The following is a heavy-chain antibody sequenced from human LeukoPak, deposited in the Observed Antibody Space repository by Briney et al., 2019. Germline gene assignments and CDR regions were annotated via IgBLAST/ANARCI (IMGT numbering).Heavy chain of an antibody. CDR2: INPNSGGT. V-gene: IGHV1-2*04. J-gene: IGHJ3*02. CDR3: ARAPSRDVVVPAVDRGAFDI. CDR1: GYTFTGYY. Sequence: ASVKVSCKASGYTFTGYYMHWVRQAPGLGLEWMGWINPNSGGTNYAQKFQGWVTMTRDTSISTAYMELSRLRSDDTAVYYCARAPSRDVVVPAVDRGAFDIWGQGTMVTVSS. D-gene: IGHD2-2*01.